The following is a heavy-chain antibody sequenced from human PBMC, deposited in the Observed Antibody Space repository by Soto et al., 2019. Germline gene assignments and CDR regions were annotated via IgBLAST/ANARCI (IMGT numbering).Heavy chain of an antibody. CDR2: ISGSGGST. CDR3: AKDSTAYSSSYAFDY. D-gene: IGHD6-6*01. Sequence: EVQLLESGGGLVQPGGSLRLSCAASGFTFSSYAMSWVRQAPGKGLEWVSGISGSGGSTYYADSVKGRFTISRDNSKNTLYLQMNSLRAEDTAVYYCAKDSTAYSSSYAFDYWGQGTLVTVSS. CDR1: GFTFSSYA. V-gene: IGHV3-23*01. J-gene: IGHJ4*02.